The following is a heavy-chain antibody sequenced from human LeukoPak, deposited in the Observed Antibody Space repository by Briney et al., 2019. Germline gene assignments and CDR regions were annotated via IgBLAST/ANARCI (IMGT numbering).Heavy chain of an antibody. D-gene: IGHD1-26*01. CDR3: RGGRF. CDR1: GFTFTNAW. V-gene: IGHV3-15*01. J-gene: IGHJ4*02. Sequence: GGSLRLSCSASGFTFTNAWMSWVRQAPGKGLEWVGRIKSKTDGGTTDYAAPVKGRFSISKNTLYLQMNSPKSEDTAVYYCRGGRFWGQGTLVTVSS. CDR2: IKSKTDGGTT.